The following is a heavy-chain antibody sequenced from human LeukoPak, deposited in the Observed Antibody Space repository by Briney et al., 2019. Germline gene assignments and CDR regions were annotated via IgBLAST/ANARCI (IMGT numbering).Heavy chain of an antibody. CDR3: AKDRGSYSSGWTGFDY. J-gene: IGHJ4*02. CDR2: ISYDGSNK. V-gene: IGHV3-30*18. D-gene: IGHD6-19*01. CDR1: GFTFSSYG. Sequence: GGSLRLSCAASGFTFSSYGMHWVRQAPGKGLEWVAVISYDGSNKYYADSVKGRFTISRDNSKNTLYLQMNSLRAEGTAVYYCAKDRGSYSSGWTGFDYWGQGTLVTVSS.